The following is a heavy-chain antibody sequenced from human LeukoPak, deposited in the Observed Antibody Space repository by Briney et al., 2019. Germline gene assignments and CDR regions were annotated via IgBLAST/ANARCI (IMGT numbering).Heavy chain of an antibody. D-gene: IGHD2-15*01. CDR2: IRSKANSYAT. CDR3: TRLGSCSGGSCYGRVFDY. V-gene: IGHV3-73*01. CDR1: GFTFSGSA. Sequence: GGSLRLSXAASGFTFSGSAMHWVRQASGKGLEWVGRIRSKANSYATAYAASVKGRFTISRDDSKNTAYLQMNSLKTEDTAVYYCTRLGSCSGGSCYGRVFDYWGQGTLVTVSS. J-gene: IGHJ4*02.